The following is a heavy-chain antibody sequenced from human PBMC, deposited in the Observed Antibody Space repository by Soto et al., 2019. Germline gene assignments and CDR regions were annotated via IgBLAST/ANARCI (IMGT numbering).Heavy chain of an antibody. CDR1: GFMFNDYG. J-gene: IGHJ3*01. CDR2: ISYHGNNK. Sequence: GGSLRLSCEASGFMFNDYGMHWVRQAPGKGLDLVAVISYHGNNKYYAQSVKGRFTISRDNSKNTLFLHMDSLRPEDTAVYHCVKGDLDTAVVNSPDAFDVWGPGTMVTVSS. V-gene: IGHV3-30*18. CDR3: VKGDLDTAVVNSPDAFDV. D-gene: IGHD5-18*01.